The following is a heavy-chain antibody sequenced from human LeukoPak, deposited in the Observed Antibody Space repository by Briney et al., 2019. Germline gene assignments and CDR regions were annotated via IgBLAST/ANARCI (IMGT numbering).Heavy chain of an antibody. CDR1: GFTFTDEY. CDR3: ARDPKSQLLLDY. J-gene: IGHJ4*02. D-gene: IGHD2-2*01. Sequence: ASVKVSCKSSGFTFTDEYIHWVRQAPGQGLEWMGWINPYSGAVNYAQKFQGRVTLTRDTSISTAYMELSRLTSGDTAVYYCARDPKSQLLLDYWGQGTLVTVSS. CDR2: INPYSGAV. V-gene: IGHV1-2*02.